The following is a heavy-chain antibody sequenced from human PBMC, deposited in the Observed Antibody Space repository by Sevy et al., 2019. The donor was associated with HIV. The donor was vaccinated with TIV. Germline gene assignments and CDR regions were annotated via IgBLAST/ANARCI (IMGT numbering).Heavy chain of an antibody. Sequence: LETLSLTCAVHDGSFSGYYWNWIHQLPGKGLEWIGEINESGITYYNPSLKSRVTISVDTSKKQFSLRLNSVTAVDSAVYFCARSPPVVVVPGAPSWFDPWGQGTLVTVSS. V-gene: IGHV4-34*01. D-gene: IGHD2-2*01. CDR1: DGSFSGYY. CDR2: INESGIT. CDR3: ARSPPVVVVPGAPSWFDP. J-gene: IGHJ5*02.